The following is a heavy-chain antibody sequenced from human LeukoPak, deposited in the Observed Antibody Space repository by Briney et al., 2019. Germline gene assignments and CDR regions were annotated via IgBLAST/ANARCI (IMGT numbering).Heavy chain of an antibody. CDR3: ASGLLWFGESGGFDP. V-gene: IGHV1-2*02. Sequence: GASVKVSCKASGYTFTGYYMHWVRQAPGQGLEWMGWISPNSGGTKYAQKFQGRVTMTRDTSISTAYMELSRLRSDDTAVYYCASGLLWFGESGGFDPWGQGTLVTVSS. CDR1: GYTFTGYY. CDR2: ISPNSGGT. D-gene: IGHD3-10*01. J-gene: IGHJ5*02.